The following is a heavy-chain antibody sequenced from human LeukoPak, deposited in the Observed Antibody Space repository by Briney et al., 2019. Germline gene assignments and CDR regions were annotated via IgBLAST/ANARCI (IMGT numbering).Heavy chain of an antibody. Sequence: ASVKVSCKASGYTFTSYYMHWVRQAPGQGLEWMGIINPSGGSTSYAQKFQGRVTMTRDTSTSTVYMELSSLRSEDTAVYYCARDYYYDSSGYYYSFHDAFDIWGQRTMVTVSS. CDR3: ARDYYYDSSGYYYSFHDAFDI. V-gene: IGHV1-46*01. CDR2: INPSGGST. J-gene: IGHJ3*02. CDR1: GYTFTSYY. D-gene: IGHD3-22*01.